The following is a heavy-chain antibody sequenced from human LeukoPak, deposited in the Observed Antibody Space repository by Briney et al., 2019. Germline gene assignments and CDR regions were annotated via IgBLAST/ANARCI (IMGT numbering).Heavy chain of an antibody. CDR2: ISPNNGGT. D-gene: IGHD1-26*01. CDR1: GYTFTGYY. CDR3: ARGGDYYYMDV. Sequence: ASVKVSCKASGYTFTGYYMHWVRQAPGQGLEWMGWISPNNGGTKFAQKFLGRVTMTRDTSISTDYMELSSLRSDDTAMYYCARGGDYYYMDVWGKGTTVTVSS. V-gene: IGHV1-2*02. J-gene: IGHJ6*03.